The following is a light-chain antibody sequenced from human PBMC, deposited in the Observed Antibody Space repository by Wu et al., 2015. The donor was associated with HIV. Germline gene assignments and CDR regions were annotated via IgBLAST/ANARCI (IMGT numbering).Light chain of an antibody. J-gene: IGKJ1*01. CDR1: QNVSSN. Sequence: EIVMTQSPATLSVSPGERATLSCRASQNVSSNLAWYQQKPGQAPRLLIYGASTRATGIPARFSGSGSGTEFTLTISSMQSEDFAVYYCQQYNDGTFGQGTKVEIK. CDR2: GAS. V-gene: IGKV3-15*01. CDR3: QQYNDGT.